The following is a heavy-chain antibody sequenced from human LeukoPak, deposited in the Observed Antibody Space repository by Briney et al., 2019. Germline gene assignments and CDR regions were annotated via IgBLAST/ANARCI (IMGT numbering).Heavy chain of an antibody. Sequence: GGSLRLSCAASGFTFSSYCMSWVRQAPGKGMEWVSTISGSGAGTYYADSVKGRFTISTDNPKNTLYLQMNSLRAEDTAIYYSAKGTRGSGTSYNDDYWGQGTLVTVSS. J-gene: IGHJ4*02. CDR1: GFTFSSYC. V-gene: IGHV3-23*01. D-gene: IGHD3-10*01. CDR2: ISGSGAGT. CDR3: AKGTRGSGTSYNDDY.